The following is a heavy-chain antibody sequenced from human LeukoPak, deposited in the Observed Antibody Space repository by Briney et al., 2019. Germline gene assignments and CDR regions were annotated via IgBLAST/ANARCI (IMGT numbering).Heavy chain of an antibody. CDR3: AKDTRYSGSYYFVFDY. Sequence: GGSLRTSCGASGFTFSRYAMSWVRQDPGEGLEWVSTIWGSGGSTYYADSVKGRFTISRDNSKNTLYLQMNSLRAEDTAVYYCAKDTRYSGSYYFVFDYWGQGTLVTVSS. CDR2: IWGSGGST. J-gene: IGHJ4*02. CDR1: GFTFSRYA. V-gene: IGHV3-23*01. D-gene: IGHD1-26*01.